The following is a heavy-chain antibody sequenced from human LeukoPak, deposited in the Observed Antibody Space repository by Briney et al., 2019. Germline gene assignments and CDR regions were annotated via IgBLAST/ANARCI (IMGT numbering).Heavy chain of an antibody. CDR1: GFIVRSKY. D-gene: IGHD3-10*01. CDR3: VRTSGFGENIIDH. CDR2: IYNGGST. Sequence: GGSLRLSCEGSGFIVRSKYTSWVRQAPGKGLEWVSVIYNGGSTDYADSVRGRFTIFGDSSKNTVYLQVDSLRDDDTAVYYCVRTSGFGENIIDHWGQGTLVIVSS. J-gene: IGHJ4*02. V-gene: IGHV3-66*01.